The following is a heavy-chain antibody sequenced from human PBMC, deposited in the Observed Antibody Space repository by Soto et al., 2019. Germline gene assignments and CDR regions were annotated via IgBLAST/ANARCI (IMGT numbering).Heavy chain of an antibody. CDR1: GFTFSSYG. CDR2: IWYDGSNK. V-gene: IGHV3-33*01. CDR3: ARDFFSNSAYFDY. Sequence: QVQLVESGGGVVQPGRSLRLSCAASGFTFSSYGMHWVRQAPGKGLEWVAVIWYDGSNKYYADSVKGRFTISRDNSKNKQYLQMNSLRAEDTAVYYCARDFFSNSAYFDYWGQGTLVTVSS. D-gene: IGHD4-4*01. J-gene: IGHJ4*02.